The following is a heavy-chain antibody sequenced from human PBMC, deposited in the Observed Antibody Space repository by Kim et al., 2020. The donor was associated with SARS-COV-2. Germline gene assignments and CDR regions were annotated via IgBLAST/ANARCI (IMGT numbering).Heavy chain of an antibody. D-gene: IGHD6-19*01. CDR3: ASAVVGTFYYGMDV. Sequence: GESLQISCEGSGYTFAKYWVAWVRQMPGKGLEWMGIIYPGDSDTRYSPSFQGQVTMSVDKSLNTAYLQWNSLKTSDTGMYFCASAVVGTFYYGMDVWGQGTTVIVTS. J-gene: IGHJ6*02. V-gene: IGHV5-51*01. CDR2: IYPGDSDT. CDR1: GYTFAKYW.